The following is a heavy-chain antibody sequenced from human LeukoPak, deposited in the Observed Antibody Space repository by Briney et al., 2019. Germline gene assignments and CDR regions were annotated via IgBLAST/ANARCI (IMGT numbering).Heavy chain of an antibody. CDR2: IYSGGST. D-gene: IGHD4-17*01. CDR3: ATYYGDYVLWLNY. V-gene: IGHV3-53*01. CDR1: GFTVSSNY. J-gene: IGHJ4*02. Sequence: QPGGSLRLSCAASGFTVSSNYMSWVRQAPGKGLEWVSVIYSGGSTYYADSVKGRFTISRDNSKNTLYLQMNSLRAEDTAVYYCATYYGDYVLWLNYWGQGTLVTVSS.